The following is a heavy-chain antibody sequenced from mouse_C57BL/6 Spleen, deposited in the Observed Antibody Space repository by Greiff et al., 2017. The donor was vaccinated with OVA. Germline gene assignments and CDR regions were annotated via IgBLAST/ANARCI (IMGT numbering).Heavy chain of an antibody. D-gene: IGHD1-1*01. J-gene: IGHJ2*01. CDR2: IYPGDGDT. CDR1: GYAFSSSW. Sequence: QVQLKESGPELVKPGASVKISCKASGYAFSSSWMNWVKQRPGKGLEWIGRIYPGDGDTNYNGKFKGKATLTADKSSSTAYMQLSSLTSEDSAVYFCARIAGYYYGSIVFDYWGQGTTLTVSS. CDR3: ARIAGYYYGSIVFDY. V-gene: IGHV1-82*01.